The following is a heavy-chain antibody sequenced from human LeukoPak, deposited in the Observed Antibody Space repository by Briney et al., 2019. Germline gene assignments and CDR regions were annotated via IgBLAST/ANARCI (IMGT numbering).Heavy chain of an antibody. CDR2: IYYSGSA. Sequence: SETLSLTCTVSGGSISSSSYYWGWIRQPPGKGLEWIGSIYYSGSAYYNPSLKSRVTISVDTSKNQFSLKLSSVTAADTAVYYCARYVRAAAGTYHDAFDIWGQGTMVTVSS. V-gene: IGHV4-39*01. CDR1: GGSISSSSYY. CDR3: ARYVRAAAGTYHDAFDI. J-gene: IGHJ3*02. D-gene: IGHD6-13*01.